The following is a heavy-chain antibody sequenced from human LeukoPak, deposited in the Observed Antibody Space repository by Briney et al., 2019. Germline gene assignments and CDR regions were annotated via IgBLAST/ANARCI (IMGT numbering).Heavy chain of an antibody. J-gene: IGHJ4*02. CDR3: AKRNTMVRGGPCFDY. V-gene: IGHV3-23*01. CDR1: GFTFSSHA. Sequence: GGSLRLSCAASGFTFSSHAMNWVRQAPGKGLEWVSDISGSGSSTSYADSVKGRFTISRDNSKDTLYLQMNDLRPDDTAIYYCAKRNTMVRGGPCFDYWGQGLLVTVSS. D-gene: IGHD3-10*01. CDR2: ISGSGSST.